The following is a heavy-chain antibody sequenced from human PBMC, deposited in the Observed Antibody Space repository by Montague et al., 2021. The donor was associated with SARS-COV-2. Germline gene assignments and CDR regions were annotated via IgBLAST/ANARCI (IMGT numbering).Heavy chain of an antibody. CDR1: GFNFGVYE. CDR2: INGGSSVM. CDR3: APAVPVADDS. D-gene: IGHD2-2*01. V-gene: IGHV3-48*03. J-gene: IGHJ5*02. Sequence: SLRLSCAASGFNFGVYEMNWVRQTPGKGLEWVSNINGGSSVMYYADSVMGRFTISRDNAESSLYLQMNSLRAEDTAVYYCAPAVPVADDSWGQGTLVTVSS.